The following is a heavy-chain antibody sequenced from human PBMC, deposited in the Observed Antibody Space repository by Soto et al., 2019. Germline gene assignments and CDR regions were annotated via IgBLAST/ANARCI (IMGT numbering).Heavy chain of an antibody. Sequence: ETLSLTCTVSGGSVSSGSYYWSWIRQPPGKGLEWIGYIYYSGSTNYNPSLKSRVTISVDTSKNQFSLKLSSVTAADTAVYYCAREVTDLLAVDTAMVTVFDYWGQGTLVTVS. D-gene: IGHD5-18*01. CDR3: AREVTDLLAVDTAMVTVFDY. CDR1: GGSVSSGSYY. CDR2: IYYSGST. V-gene: IGHV4-61*01. J-gene: IGHJ4*02.